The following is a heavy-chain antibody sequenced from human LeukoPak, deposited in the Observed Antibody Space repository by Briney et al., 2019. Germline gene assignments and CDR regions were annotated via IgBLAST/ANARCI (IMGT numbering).Heavy chain of an antibody. D-gene: IGHD3-10*01. CDR2: ISYEGSDK. Sequence: GGSLRLSCTASGFTFRNYAMHWLRQAPGKGLEWVAVISYEGSDKYYADSVKGRFTISRDNAKNSLYLQMNSLRAEDTAVYYCARARPYGSGRNWFDPWGQGALVTVSS. CDR3: ARARPYGSGRNWFDP. CDR1: GFTFRNYA. J-gene: IGHJ5*02. V-gene: IGHV3-30-3*01.